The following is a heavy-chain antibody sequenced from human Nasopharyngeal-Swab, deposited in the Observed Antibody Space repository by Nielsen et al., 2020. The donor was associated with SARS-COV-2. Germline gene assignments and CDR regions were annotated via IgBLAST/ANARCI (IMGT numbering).Heavy chain of an antibody. CDR2: IRSRDNFDAP. Sequence: GGSLRLSCAASGFTFSGSGVHWVRQAPGKGLEWVGQIRSRDNFDAPAYAASIQGRFTISRDDSKNTAYLQMNSLKPEDTAVYYCSGGNYTLYYWGQGTLVTVSS. V-gene: IGHV3-73*01. D-gene: IGHD5-24*01. CDR1: GFTFSGSG. CDR3: SGGNYTLYY. J-gene: IGHJ4*02.